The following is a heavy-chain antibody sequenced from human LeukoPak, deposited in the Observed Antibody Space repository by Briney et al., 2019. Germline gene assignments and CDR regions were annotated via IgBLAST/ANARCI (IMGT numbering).Heavy chain of an antibody. D-gene: IGHD3-9*01. Sequence: XXPGKGXXXXXXXSGSGGSTYYADSVKGRFTISRDNSKNTLYLQMNSLRAEDTAVYYCAKLPLRYFDWLLYDYWGQGTLVTVSS. CDR2: XSGSGGST. J-gene: IGHJ4*02. CDR3: AKLPLRYFDWLLYDY. V-gene: IGHV3-23*01.